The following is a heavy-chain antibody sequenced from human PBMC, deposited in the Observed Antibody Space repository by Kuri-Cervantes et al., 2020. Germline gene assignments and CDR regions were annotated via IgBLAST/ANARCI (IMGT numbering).Heavy chain of an antibody. J-gene: IGHJ4*02. D-gene: IGHD1-14*01. V-gene: IGHV7-4-1*02. CDR2: INTNTGNP. CDR1: GYSLGNYG. Sequence: ASVKVSCKASGYSLGNYGINWVRQAPGQGPEWMGWINTNTGNPAYAQGFTGRFVFSLDTSASTAYLQISSLEPEDSAVYYCARGGMFDYWGQGSLVTVSS. CDR3: ARGGMFDY.